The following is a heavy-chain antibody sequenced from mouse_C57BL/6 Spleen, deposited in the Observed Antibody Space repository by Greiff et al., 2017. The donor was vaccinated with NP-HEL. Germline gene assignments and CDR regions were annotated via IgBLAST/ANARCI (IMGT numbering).Heavy chain of an antibody. Sequence: EVKLMESGPGLVKPSQSLSLTCSVTGYSITSGYYWNWIRQFPGNKLEWMGYISYDGSNNYNPSLKNRISITRDTSKNQFFLKLNSVTTEDTATYYCARVWYYGSSRYWYFDVWGTGTTVTVSS. CDR1: GYSITSGYY. J-gene: IGHJ1*03. CDR2: ISYDGSN. CDR3: ARVWYYGSSRYWYFDV. V-gene: IGHV3-6*01. D-gene: IGHD1-1*01.